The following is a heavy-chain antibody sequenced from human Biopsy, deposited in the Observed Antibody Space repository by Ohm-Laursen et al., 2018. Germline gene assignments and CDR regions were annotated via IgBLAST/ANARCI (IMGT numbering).Heavy chain of an antibody. CDR2: NYSSGST. D-gene: IGHD6-13*01. Sequence: SETLSLTCTVSGGSISNYYWSWIRQPAGKGLEWIGRNYSSGSTNYNPSLKSRVTMSVDTSKNQFSLILSSMTAADTAVYYCAREPRIATVAYFDPWGQGALVTVSS. CDR3: AREPRIATVAYFDP. CDR1: GGSISNYY. J-gene: IGHJ5*02. V-gene: IGHV4-4*07.